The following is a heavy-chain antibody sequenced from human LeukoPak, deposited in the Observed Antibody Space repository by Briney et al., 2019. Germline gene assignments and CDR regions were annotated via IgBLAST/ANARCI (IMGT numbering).Heavy chain of an antibody. Sequence: SGTLSLTCAVSGGSISSNNWWGWVRQPPGKGLEWIGYIYHSGSTYYNPSLKSRVTISVDRSKNQFSLKLSSVTAADTAVYYCARGGEMATIINYWGQGTLVTVSS. V-gene: IGHV4-4*02. D-gene: IGHD5-24*01. CDR2: IYHSGST. J-gene: IGHJ4*02. CDR1: GGSISSNNW. CDR3: ARGGEMATIINY.